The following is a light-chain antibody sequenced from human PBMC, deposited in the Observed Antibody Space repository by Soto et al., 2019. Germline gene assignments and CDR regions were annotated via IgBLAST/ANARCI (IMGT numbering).Light chain of an antibody. Sequence: DIGLTQSPGTLSLSPGERATLSCRASQTVTSSYLAWYQQKPGQAPRLLIFGASNRATGIPDRFSGSGSGTDFTLTISRLEPEDSAVYYCQRITFGQGTRLEIK. CDR1: QTVTSSY. V-gene: IGKV3-20*01. J-gene: IGKJ5*01. CDR2: GAS. CDR3: QRIT.